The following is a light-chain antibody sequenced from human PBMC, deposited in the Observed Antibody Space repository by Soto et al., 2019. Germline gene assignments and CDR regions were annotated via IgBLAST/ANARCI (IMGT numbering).Light chain of an antibody. V-gene: IGLV1-44*01. Sequence: QTVVTQPPSASGTPGQGVTISCSGGRSNIGSNPVNWYQQLPEAAPKLLIYTTDQRPSGVPDRFSGSKSGTSASLAISGLQSEDEAEYYCAAWDDSLIAWVFGGGTQLTVL. CDR3: AAWDDSLIAWV. J-gene: IGLJ2*01. CDR1: RSNIGSNP. CDR2: TTD.